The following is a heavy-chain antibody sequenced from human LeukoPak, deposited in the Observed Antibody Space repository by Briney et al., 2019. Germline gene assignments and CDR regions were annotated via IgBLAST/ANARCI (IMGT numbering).Heavy chain of an antibody. Sequence: GGSLRLSCAASGFTFSGYPIHWVRQAPGKGLEWVAVTSSDLNVKLYADSVKGRFTISRDNSRSTLYLQMNSLRPEDTAIYYCAREGYYGSGSPPSLYFDYWGQGTLVTVSS. CDR3: AREGYYGSGSPPSLYFDY. CDR2: TSSDLNVK. D-gene: IGHD3-10*01. J-gene: IGHJ4*02. CDR1: GFTFSGYP. V-gene: IGHV3-30-3*01.